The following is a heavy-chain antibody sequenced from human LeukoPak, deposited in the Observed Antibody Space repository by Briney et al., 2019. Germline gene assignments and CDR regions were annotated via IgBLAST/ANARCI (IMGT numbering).Heavy chain of an antibody. J-gene: IGHJ3*02. CDR3: ARVGSGNFLGAFDI. Sequence: GGSLRLSCAASGFTFSNYWMTWVRQAPGKRLEWVANINQDGSEKYYVDSVKGRFTISRDNARNSLFLQMNSLRAEDTAVYYCARVGSGNFLGAFDIWGQGTMVTVSS. CDR2: INQDGSEK. D-gene: IGHD1-26*01. V-gene: IGHV3-7*03. CDR1: GFTFSNYW.